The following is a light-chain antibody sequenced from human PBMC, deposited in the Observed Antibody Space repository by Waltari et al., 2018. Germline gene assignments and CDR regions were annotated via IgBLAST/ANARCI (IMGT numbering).Light chain of an antibody. CDR2: WAS. V-gene: IGKV4-1*01. CDR3: QQYYTTPLT. CDR1: QSVLYSPNNNNY. Sequence: DIVMTQSPDSLAVFLGERATVNCKSSQSVLYSPNNNNYLAWYQQKPGQPPKLLIYWASTRESGVPDRCSGSGSGTDFTRTISSLQAEDVAVYYCQQYYTTPLTFGGGTKVEIK. J-gene: IGKJ4*01.